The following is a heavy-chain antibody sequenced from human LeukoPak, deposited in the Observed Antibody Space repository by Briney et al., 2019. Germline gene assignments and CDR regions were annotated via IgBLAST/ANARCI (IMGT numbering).Heavy chain of an antibody. V-gene: IGHV4-59*08. CDR1: DGSISTYY. J-gene: IGHJ5*02. CDR2: VYYSGST. Sequence: PSDTLSLTCSVSDGSISTYYWAWIRQPPGKGLEWIGYVYYSGSTKYNPSLESRVTISIDTSKGQFSLNLSSVTAADTAVYYCARQRGIVGTTDWFDPWGQGTLVTVSS. D-gene: IGHD1-26*01. CDR3: ARQRGIVGTTDWFDP.